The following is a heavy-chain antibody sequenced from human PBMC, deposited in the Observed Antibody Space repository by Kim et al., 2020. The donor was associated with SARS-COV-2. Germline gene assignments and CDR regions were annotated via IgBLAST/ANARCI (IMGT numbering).Heavy chain of an antibody. J-gene: IGHJ4*02. V-gene: IGHV3-74*01. CDR3: ARDLPDYSDYLGGPVGSYHFDY. Sequence: GGSLRLSCAASGFTFSRYWMHWVRQTPGKGLVWVSRVNSDGRSTVYADSVKGRFTISRDNAKNTLYLQMNSLRVEDTAMYYCARDLPDYSDYLGGPVGSYHFDYWGQGTLVIVSS. CDR2: VNSDGRST. D-gene: IGHD4-17*01. CDR1: GFTFSRYW.